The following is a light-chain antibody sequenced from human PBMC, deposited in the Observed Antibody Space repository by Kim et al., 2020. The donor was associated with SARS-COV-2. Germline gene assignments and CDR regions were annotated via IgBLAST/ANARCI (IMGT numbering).Light chain of an antibody. J-gene: IGLJ2*01. CDR3: NSRDSSGNHVV. Sequence: GQKGRSKGKGDRSRRDYERGYKKKEGQAPVIVIYGKNNRTSGITDRFSGWSSGNTDSLTITGAKAEDEADDYCNSRDSSGNHVVFGGGNKLTVL. CDR1: RSRRDY. V-gene: IGLV3-19*01. CDR2: GKN.